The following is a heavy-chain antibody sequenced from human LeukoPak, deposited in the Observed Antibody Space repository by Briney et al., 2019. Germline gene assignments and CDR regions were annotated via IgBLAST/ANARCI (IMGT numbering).Heavy chain of an antibody. V-gene: IGHV4-34*01. CDR3: ARQAFRVGASYYFDY. CDR1: GGSFSGYY. D-gene: IGHD1-26*01. J-gene: IGHJ4*02. CDR2: INHSGST. Sequence: PSETLSLTCAVYGGSFSGYYWSWIRQPPGKGLEWIGEINHSGSTNYNPSLKSRVTISVDTSKNQFSLKLSSVTAADTAVYYCARQAFRVGASYYFDYWGQGTLVTVSS.